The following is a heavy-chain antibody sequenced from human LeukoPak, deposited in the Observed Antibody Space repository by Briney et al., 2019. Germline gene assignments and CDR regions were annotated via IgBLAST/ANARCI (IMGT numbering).Heavy chain of an antibody. J-gene: IGHJ4*02. V-gene: IGHV3-7*01. CDR1: GFTFSSYW. CDR2: IKQDGSEK. CDR3: ARDPGRPYCTNGVCFYYFDY. D-gene: IGHD2-8*01. Sequence: GESLEISCAASGFTFSSYWMSWVRQAPGKGLEWVANIKQDGSEKYYVDSVKGRFTISRDNAKNSLYLQMNSLRAEDTAVYYCARDPGRPYCTNGVCFYYFDYWGQGTLVTVSS.